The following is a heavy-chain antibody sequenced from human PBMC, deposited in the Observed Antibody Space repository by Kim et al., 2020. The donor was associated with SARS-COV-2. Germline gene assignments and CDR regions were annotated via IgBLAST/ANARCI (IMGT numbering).Heavy chain of an antibody. J-gene: IGHJ4*02. Sequence: SETLSLTCTVSGGSINGYVWNWIRQAPGKGLDWLGYVFYTGDANYAPSLGSRLNISVDMSKNQFSLRLSSVTAADTAIYYCARRAYFGPEVFDYWGQGALVTVSS. CDR1: GGSINGYV. CDR2: VFYTGDA. D-gene: IGHD1-26*01. CDR3: ARRAYFGPEVFDY. V-gene: IGHV4-59*13.